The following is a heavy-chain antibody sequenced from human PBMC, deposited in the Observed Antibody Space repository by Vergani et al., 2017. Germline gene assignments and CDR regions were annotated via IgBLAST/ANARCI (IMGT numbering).Heavy chain of an antibody. CDR2: MNPILGIA. Sequence: QVQLVQSGAEVKKPGASVKVSCKASGYTFTSYDINWVRQATGQGLEWMGWMNPILGIANYAQKFQGRVTITADKSTSTAYMELSSLRSEDTAVYYCVGRWGSPNSMLLSYWYFDLWGRGTLVTVSS. J-gene: IGHJ2*01. CDR1: GYTFTSYD. V-gene: IGHV1-69*09. CDR3: VGRWGSPNSMLLSYWYFDL. D-gene: IGHD4/OR15-4a*01.